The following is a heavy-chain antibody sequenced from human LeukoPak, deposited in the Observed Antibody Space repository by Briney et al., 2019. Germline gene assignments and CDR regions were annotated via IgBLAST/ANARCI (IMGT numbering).Heavy chain of an antibody. CDR2: INPSGGST. V-gene: IGHV1-46*01. Sequence: ASVKVSCKASGYTFTSYGISWVRQAPGQGLEWMGIINPSGGSTSYAQKFQGRVTMTRNTSISTAYMELSSLRSEDTAVYYCARYITMVRGGSWFDPWGQGTLVTVSS. CDR1: GYTFTSYG. CDR3: ARYITMVRGGSWFDP. J-gene: IGHJ5*02. D-gene: IGHD3-10*01.